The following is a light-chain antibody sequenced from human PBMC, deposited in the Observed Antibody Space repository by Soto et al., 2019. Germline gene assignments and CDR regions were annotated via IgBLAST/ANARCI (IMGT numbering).Light chain of an antibody. CDR1: QSVGGN. J-gene: IGKJ4*01. CDR3: QQFSSYPLT. CDR2: DAS. Sequence: EIVMTQSPATLSVSPGERATLSCRASQSVGGNLAWYQQKPGQAPKLLIYDASSRATGIPDRFSGGGSGTDFILTISRLEPEDFAVYYCQQFSSYPLTFGGGTKVEIK. V-gene: IGKV3-20*01.